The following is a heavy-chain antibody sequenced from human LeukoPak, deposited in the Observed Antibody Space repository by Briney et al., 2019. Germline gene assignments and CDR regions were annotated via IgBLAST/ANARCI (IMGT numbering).Heavy chain of an antibody. CDR2: ISYDGSNK. V-gene: IGHV3-33*05. CDR3: ARDYYNSSGSSWFDP. Sequence: GGSLRLSCAASGFTFSSYGMHWVRQAPGKGLEWVSVISYDGSNKYYADSVKGRFTISRDNSKKTLYLQMNSLRAKDTALYYCARDYYNSSGSSWFDPWGQGTLVTVSS. J-gene: IGHJ5*02. CDR1: GFTFSSYG. D-gene: IGHD3-22*01.